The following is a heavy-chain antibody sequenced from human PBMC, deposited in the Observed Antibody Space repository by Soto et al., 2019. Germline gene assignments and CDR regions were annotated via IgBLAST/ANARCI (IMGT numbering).Heavy chain of an antibody. CDR2: IDSGGGGT. CDR1: GFTLGTYV. D-gene: IGHD6-6*01. V-gene: IGHV3-23*01. CDR3: AKGPEQLVHGVFDY. Sequence: EVQLLESGGGLVQPGGSLRLSCAASGFTLGTYVMSWVRQAPGKGLEWVSGIDSGGGGTYYADSVKGRFAISRDNSKNTLSLQMNGLRDEDTAVCYCAKGPEQLVHGVFDYWGQGTLVNVSS. J-gene: IGHJ4*02.